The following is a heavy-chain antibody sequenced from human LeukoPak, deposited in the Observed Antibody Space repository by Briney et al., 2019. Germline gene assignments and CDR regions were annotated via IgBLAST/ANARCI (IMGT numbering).Heavy chain of an antibody. CDR1: GGTFSSYA. V-gene: IGHV1-69*04. CDR2: IIPILGIA. Sequence: GASVKVSCKASGGTFSSYAISWVRQAPGQGLEWMGRIIPILGIANYAQKFQGRVTITADKSTSTAYMELSSLRSEDTAVYYCARPPNYYGSGSYAFDIWGQGTMVTVSS. CDR3: ARPPNYYGSGSYAFDI. J-gene: IGHJ3*02. D-gene: IGHD3-10*01.